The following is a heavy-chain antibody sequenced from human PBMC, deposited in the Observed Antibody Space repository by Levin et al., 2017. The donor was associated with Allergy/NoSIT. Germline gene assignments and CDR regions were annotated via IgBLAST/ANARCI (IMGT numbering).Heavy chain of an antibody. V-gene: IGHV3-30-3*01. J-gene: IGHJ4*02. Sequence: GGSLRLSCAASGFTFSSYAMHWVRQAPGKGLEWVAVISYDGSNKYYADSVKGRFTISRDNSKNTLYLQMNSLRAEDTAVYYCARPRKDVYYFDYWGQGTLVTVS. CDR2: ISYDGSNK. CDR3: ARPRKDVYYFDY. CDR1: GFTFSSYA.